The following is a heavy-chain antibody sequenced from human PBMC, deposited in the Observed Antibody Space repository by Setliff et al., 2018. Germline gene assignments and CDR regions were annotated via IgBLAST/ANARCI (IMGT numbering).Heavy chain of an antibody. CDR2: IRSKADSYAT. CDR1: GFTFSGSA. CDR3: TTDPPAITIFGVVPYYFDY. D-gene: IGHD3-3*01. V-gene: IGHV3-73*01. J-gene: IGHJ4*02. Sequence: GGSLRLSCAASGFTFSGSAVYWVRQASGRGLEWVGRIRSKADSYATAYAASVKARFTISRDDSKNTAYLQVNSLKTEDTAVYYCTTDPPAITIFGVVPYYFDYWGQGTLVTVSS.